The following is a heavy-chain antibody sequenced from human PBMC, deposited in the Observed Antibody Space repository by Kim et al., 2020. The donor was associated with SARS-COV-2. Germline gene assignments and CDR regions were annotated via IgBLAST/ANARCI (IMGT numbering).Heavy chain of an antibody. CDR3: ARGVPYYFGSGSYYFHY. D-gene: IGHD3-10*01. Sequence: LKSRVTISVDTSKSQFSLKLSSVTAADTAVYYCARGVPYYFGSGSYYFHYWGQGTLVTVSS. V-gene: IGHV4-59*09. J-gene: IGHJ4*02.